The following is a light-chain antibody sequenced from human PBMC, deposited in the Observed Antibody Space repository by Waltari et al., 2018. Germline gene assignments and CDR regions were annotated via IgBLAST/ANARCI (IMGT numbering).Light chain of an antibody. V-gene: IGKV1-8*01. J-gene: IGKJ1*01. CDR2: AAS. CDR1: QCISSY. Sequence: AIGMTQSPSSLSASTGDRVTITCRASQCISSYLAWYQQKPGKSPKRLSYAASTLQSGVPSRFSGSGSGTDFTLTISCLQSEDFATYYCQQYYSYPWTFGQGTKVEIK. CDR3: QQYYSYPWT.